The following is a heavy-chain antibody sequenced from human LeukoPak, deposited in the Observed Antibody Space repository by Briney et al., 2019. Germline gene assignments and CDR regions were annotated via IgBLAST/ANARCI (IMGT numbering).Heavy chain of an antibody. CDR1: GFSFSNAW. V-gene: IGHV3-15*01. D-gene: IGHD6-19*01. CDR2: IRRETEGEKT. Sequence: GGSLRLSCVASGFSFSNAWISWVRQAPGKGLEWVGRIRRETEGEKTDYAAPVKGRFTISREDSKNTLHLQMNSLKIEDTAVYYCATDAAVAPYYFNYWGQGTLVTVSS. J-gene: IGHJ4*02. CDR3: ATDAAVAPYYFNY.